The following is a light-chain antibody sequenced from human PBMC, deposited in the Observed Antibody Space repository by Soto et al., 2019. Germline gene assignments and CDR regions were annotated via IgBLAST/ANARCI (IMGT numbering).Light chain of an antibody. CDR2: GAS. CDR3: QQYSNWPRT. CDR1: QSVSSN. J-gene: IGKJ1*01. V-gene: IGKV3-15*01. Sequence: EIVMTQSPATLSVSPLERATLSCMASQSVSSNLAWYQQKPGQAPRLLIYGASTRATGIPARFSGSGSGTEFTLTISSLQSEDFAVYYCQQYSNWPRTFGQGTKVDIK.